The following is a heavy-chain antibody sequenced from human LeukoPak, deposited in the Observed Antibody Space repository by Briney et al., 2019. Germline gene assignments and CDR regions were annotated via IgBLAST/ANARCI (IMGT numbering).Heavy chain of an antibody. CDR2: IYYSGST. CDR3: ARHVATVTTWDLYYFDY. D-gene: IGHD4-17*01. V-gene: IGHV4-39*01. J-gene: IGHJ4*02. CDR1: GDSISSSSYY. Sequence: PSETLSLTCTVSGDSISSSSYYWGWIRQPPGKGLEWIGSIYYSGSTYYNPSLKSRVTISVDTSKNQFSLKLSSVTAADTAVYYCARHVATVTTWDLYYFDYWGQGTLVTVSS.